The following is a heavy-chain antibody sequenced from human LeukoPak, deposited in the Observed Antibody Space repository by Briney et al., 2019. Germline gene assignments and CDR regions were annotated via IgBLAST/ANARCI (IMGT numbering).Heavy chain of an antibody. D-gene: IGHD2-21*02. V-gene: IGHV3-7*01. CDR2: IKQDGSEK. Sequence: GGSLRLSCAASEFTFSDYWMSWVRQAPGKGLEWVGNIKQDGSEKYYVDSVKGRFTISRDNAKNSLYLQMNSLRAEDTAVYYCAREGPSARCGGDCYSAIYWGQGTLVTVSS. CDR3: AREGPSARCGGDCYSAIY. CDR1: EFTFSDYW. J-gene: IGHJ4*02.